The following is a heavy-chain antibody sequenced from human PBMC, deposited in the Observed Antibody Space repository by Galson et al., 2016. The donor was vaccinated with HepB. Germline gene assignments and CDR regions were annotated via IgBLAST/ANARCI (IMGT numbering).Heavy chain of an antibody. Sequence: SLRLSCAASGFTFGDYWMGWVRQAPGKGLEWVANIKQDGSEKYSADSVKGRFTISRDNAKKSLYLQMNSLRDEDTAVYYCARGYDSGAYYFDYWGQGTLVTVSS. CDR3: ARGYDSGAYYFDY. J-gene: IGHJ4*02. D-gene: IGHD3-22*01. CDR2: IKQDGSEK. V-gene: IGHV3-7*04. CDR1: GFTFGDYW.